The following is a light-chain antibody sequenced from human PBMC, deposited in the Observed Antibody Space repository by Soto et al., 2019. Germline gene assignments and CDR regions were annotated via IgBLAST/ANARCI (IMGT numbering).Light chain of an antibody. CDR2: GAT. CDR1: QSVSNN. V-gene: IGKV3-15*01. J-gene: IGKJ4*01. CDR3: QQHNAWPLT. Sequence: EIVMTQSPATLSVSPGERVTLSCRASQSVSNNLAWYQQKPGQAPRLLIYGATATATGIPARFSGSGSGTEFTLTFSSLKYEDFDVYSCQQHNAWPLTFGGGTKVEIK.